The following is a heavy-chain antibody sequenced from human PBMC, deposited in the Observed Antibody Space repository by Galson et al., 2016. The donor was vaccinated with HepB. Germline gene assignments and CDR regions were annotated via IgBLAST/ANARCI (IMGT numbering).Heavy chain of an antibody. CDR3: ARGYYDNSFDY. J-gene: IGHJ4*02. CDR2: IGGFSSPV. Sequence: SLRLSCAASGFTLTSYSMSWVRQTPGKGLEWVSFIGGFSSPVYYADSVKGRFTISRDNDRTSLYLQMSSLRDEDTAVYYCARGYYDNSFDYLGQGALVTVSS. D-gene: IGHD3-9*01. CDR1: GFTLTSYS. V-gene: IGHV3-48*02.